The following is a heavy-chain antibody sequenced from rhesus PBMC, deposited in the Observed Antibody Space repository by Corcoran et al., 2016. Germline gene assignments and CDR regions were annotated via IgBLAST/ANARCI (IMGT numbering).Heavy chain of an antibody. CDR3: ASSYCSGTYCYGLYYFDD. V-gene: IGHV4-147*01. J-gene: IGHJ4*01. CDR1: GGSISRNY. Sequence: QVQLQESGPGLVKPSATLSLPCAVSGGSISRNYWSWLRQPPGKGLEWLGRIYGSSGSTSYNPSLTSRVTSSTDTSKKQFSLKLSSVTAADTAVYYCASSYCSGTYCYGLYYFDDWGQGVLVTVSS. CDR2: IYGSSGST. D-gene: IGHD2-27*01.